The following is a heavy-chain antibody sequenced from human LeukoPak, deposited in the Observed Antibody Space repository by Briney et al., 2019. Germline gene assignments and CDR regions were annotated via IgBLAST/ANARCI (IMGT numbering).Heavy chain of an antibody. Sequence: GGSLRLSCAASGFTFSSYAMSWVRRAPGRGLEWVSTIFSSGPDTSVDSVKGRFTISRDNSKNTLYLRMNSLRAEDTAVYYCAKRSGNSGGYFDYWGQGTLVTVSS. D-gene: IGHD4-23*01. V-gene: IGHV3-23*05. J-gene: IGHJ4*02. CDR3: AKRSGNSGGYFDY. CDR1: GFTFSSYA. CDR2: IFSSGPDT.